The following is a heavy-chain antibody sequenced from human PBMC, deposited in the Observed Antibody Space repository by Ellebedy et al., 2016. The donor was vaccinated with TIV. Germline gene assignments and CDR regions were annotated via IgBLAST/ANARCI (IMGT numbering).Heavy chain of an antibody. D-gene: IGHD5-24*01. J-gene: IGHJ4*02. CDR1: GFTFDDHT. Sequence: GGSLRLSCAASGFTFDDHTMPWVRQPPGKGLEWVSLISSDGGRTYYADSVKGRFAISRDNSKNSLYLQMNSLRTEDTALYYCAARDGYKSYDYWGQGTLVTVSS. CDR3: AARDGYKSYDY. V-gene: IGHV3-43*01. CDR2: ISSDGGRT.